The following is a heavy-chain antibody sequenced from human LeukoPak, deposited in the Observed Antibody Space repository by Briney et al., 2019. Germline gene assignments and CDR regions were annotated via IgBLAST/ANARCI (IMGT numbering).Heavy chain of an antibody. D-gene: IGHD3-9*01. J-gene: IGHJ3*02. CDR1: EIIFSSYG. CDR3: ARGLTDDAFDI. CDR2: ISYDGSNK. Sequence: GGTLTLSCAASEIIFSSYGMSWVRQAPGKGLEWVAVISYDGSNKYYADSVKGRFTISRDNSKNTLYLQMNSLRAEDTAVYYCARGLTDDAFDIWGQGTMVTVSS. V-gene: IGHV3-30*03.